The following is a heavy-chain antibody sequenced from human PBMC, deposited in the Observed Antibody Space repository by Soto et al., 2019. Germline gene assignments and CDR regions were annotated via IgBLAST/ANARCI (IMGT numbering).Heavy chain of an antibody. CDR3: AKDVGGSAP. D-gene: IGHD1-26*01. CDR1: GFTFSSYG. J-gene: IGHJ5*02. Sequence: QVQLVESGGGVVQPGRSLRLSCAASGFTFSSYGMHWVRQAPGKGLEWVAVISYDGSNKYYADSVKGRFTISRDNSKNTLYLQMNSLRAEDTAVYYCAKDVGGSAPWGQGTLVTVSS. CDR2: ISYDGSNK. V-gene: IGHV3-30*18.